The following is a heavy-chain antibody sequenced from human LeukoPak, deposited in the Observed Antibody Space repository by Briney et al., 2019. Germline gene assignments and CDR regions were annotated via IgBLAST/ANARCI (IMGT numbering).Heavy chain of an antibody. CDR1: GFTFSNAW. V-gene: IGHV3-53*01. D-gene: IGHD3-10*01. CDR2: IYSGGST. Sequence: GGSLRLSCAASGFTFSNAWMNWVRQAPGKGLEWVSVIYSGGSTYYADSVKGRFTISRDNSKNTLYLQMNSLRAEDTAVYYCARGGMVRGVWGYYYYMDVWGKGTTVTISS. J-gene: IGHJ6*03. CDR3: ARGGMVRGVWGYYYYMDV.